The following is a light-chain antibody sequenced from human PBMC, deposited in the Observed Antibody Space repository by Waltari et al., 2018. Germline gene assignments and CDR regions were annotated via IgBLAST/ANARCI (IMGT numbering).Light chain of an antibody. J-gene: IGLJ1*01. CDR3: QVWDANNDPGV. CDR1: NIETQS. CDR2: YDS. V-gene: IGLV3-21*04. Sequence: SYVLTQPPSVSLAPGKTARLTCGGNNIETQSVHWYQQKPGLAPILVISYDSDRPSGIPDRFSGSNSGNTATLTISRVEAADEADYYCQVWDANNDPGVFGTGTEVTVL.